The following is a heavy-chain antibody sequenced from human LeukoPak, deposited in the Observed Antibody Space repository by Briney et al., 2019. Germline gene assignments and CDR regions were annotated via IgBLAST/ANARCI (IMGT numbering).Heavy chain of an antibody. V-gene: IGHV3-48*04. CDR2: ISSSSSTI. Sequence: GGSLRLSCAASGFTFSSYSMNWVRQAPGKGLEWVSYISSSSSTIYYADSVKGRFTISRDNAKNSLYLQMNSLRAEDTAVYYCARTYDSSGYYFPDAFDIWGQGTMVTVSS. CDR3: ARTYDSSGYYFPDAFDI. J-gene: IGHJ3*02. CDR1: GFTFSSYS. D-gene: IGHD3-22*01.